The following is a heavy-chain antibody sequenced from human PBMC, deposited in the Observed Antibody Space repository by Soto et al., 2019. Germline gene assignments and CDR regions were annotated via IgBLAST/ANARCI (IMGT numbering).Heavy chain of an antibody. CDR3: ARSVGAKFHAFDI. V-gene: IGHV1-3*01. CDR1: GYTFTSYA. Sequence: ASVKVSCKASGYTFTSYAMHWVRQAPGQRLEWMGWINAGNGNAKYSQKFQGRVTITRDTSASTAYMELSSLRSEDTAVYYCARSVGAKFHAFDIWGQGTMVTVSS. CDR2: INAGNGNA. J-gene: IGHJ3*02. D-gene: IGHD1-26*01.